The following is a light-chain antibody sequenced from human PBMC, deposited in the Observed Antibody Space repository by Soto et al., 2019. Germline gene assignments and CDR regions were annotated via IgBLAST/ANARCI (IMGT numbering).Light chain of an antibody. V-gene: IGLV2-23*02. CDR3: CSYAGSSTLYV. J-gene: IGLJ1*01. Sequence: QSALTQPASVSGSPGQSITISCTGTSSDVGGYKFVSWYQQHPGKAPKLMIYEVSNRPSGVSNRFSGSKSGNTASLTISGLQAEDEADYYCCSYAGSSTLYVFGTGTKLTVL. CDR1: SSDVGGYKF. CDR2: EVS.